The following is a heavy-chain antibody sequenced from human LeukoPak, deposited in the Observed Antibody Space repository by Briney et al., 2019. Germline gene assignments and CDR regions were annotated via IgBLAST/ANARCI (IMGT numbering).Heavy chain of an antibody. D-gene: IGHD6-19*01. V-gene: IGHV3-23*01. CDR3: AKDARILISAWYFDY. J-gene: IGHJ4*02. CDR2: ITKGGST. CDR1: VFTFSGYA. Sequence: GGSLRLSCAASVFTFSGYAMTWVRQAPGKGLEWVSTITKGGSTYYADSVKGRFAISRDNSKNTLSLQMNSLRAEDTAIYYCAKDARILISAWYFDYCGQGTLVSVSS.